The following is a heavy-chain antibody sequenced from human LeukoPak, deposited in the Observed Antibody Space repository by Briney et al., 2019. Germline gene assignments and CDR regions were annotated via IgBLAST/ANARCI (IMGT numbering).Heavy chain of an antibody. CDR3: ARSGGGELFPRC. Sequence: PSETLSLTCTVSGGSISSSSYYWGWIRQPPGKGLEWIGSIYYSGSTYYNPSLKSRVTISVDTPKNQFSLKLSSVTAADTAVYYCARSGGGELFPRCWGQGTLVTVSS. V-gene: IGHV4-39*01. CDR1: GGSISSSSYY. CDR2: IYYSGST. D-gene: IGHD3-10*01. J-gene: IGHJ4*02.